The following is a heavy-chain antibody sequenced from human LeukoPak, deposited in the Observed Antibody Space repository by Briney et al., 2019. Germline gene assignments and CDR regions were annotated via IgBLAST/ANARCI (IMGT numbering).Heavy chain of an antibody. CDR3: VRDPIAVAASGGDY. CDR1: GFTFTTSS. CDR2: ITSRSSYT. D-gene: IGHD6-13*01. Sequence: GGSLRLSCAASGFTFTTSSMNWVRQAPGKGLEWVSSITSRSSYTYYADSVKGRFSISRDNVKNSLYLQMNSLRAEDTAVYYCVRDPIAVAASGGDYWGQGTLVTVSS. V-gene: IGHV3-21*06. J-gene: IGHJ4*02.